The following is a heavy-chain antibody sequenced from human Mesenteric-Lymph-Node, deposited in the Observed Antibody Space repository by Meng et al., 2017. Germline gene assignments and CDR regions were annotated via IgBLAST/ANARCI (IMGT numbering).Heavy chain of an antibody. Sequence: QGPGGHFGAGVKKPGASVKVSCKASGDTFTSYYIHWVRQAPGQGLEWMGKINPSGVSTSYAQKFQGRVTMTRDTSTSAVYMELSSLRSEDTAVYYCTRGGGGSGGRFDYWGQGTLVTVSS. D-gene: IGHD6-19*01. CDR2: INPSGVST. J-gene: IGHJ4*02. CDR3: TRGGGGSGGRFDY. CDR1: GDTFTSYY. V-gene: IGHV1-46*03.